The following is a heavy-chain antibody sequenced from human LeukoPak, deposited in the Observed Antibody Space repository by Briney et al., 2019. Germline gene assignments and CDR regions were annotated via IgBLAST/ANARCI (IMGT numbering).Heavy chain of an antibody. CDR3: ATNSAYGSYLDS. D-gene: IGHD6-25*01. J-gene: IGHJ4*02. Sequence: PGGSLRLSCETSGFNFRGYGLHWARQTPGKGLQWLAFMEHDGTIKYFSDSVEGRFTTSRDNSQNTLFLQLNSLRTEDTAVYYCATNSAYGSYLDSWGQGTLVTVSS. V-gene: IGHV3-30*02. CDR1: GFNFRGYG. CDR2: MEHDGTIK.